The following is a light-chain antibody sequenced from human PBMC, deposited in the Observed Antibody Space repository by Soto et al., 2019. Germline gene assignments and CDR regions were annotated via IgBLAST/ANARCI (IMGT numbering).Light chain of an antibody. CDR3: QHYGTSTM. CDR1: QSVSSSY. CDR2: DTS. Sequence: EIVLTQSPATLSLSPGERATLSCRASQSVSSSYLAWYQQKRGEAPRLLIYDTSDRATCSPDRFSASGSGTDFALTSSRLEPEDFAVYYCQHYGTSTMFGPGTKVDIK. J-gene: IGKJ3*01. V-gene: IGKV3-20*01.